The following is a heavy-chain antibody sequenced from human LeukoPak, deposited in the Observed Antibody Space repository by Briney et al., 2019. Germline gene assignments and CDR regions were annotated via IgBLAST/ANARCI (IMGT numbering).Heavy chain of an antibody. Sequence: PSETLSLTCTVSGYSISSGYYWSWIRQPPGKGLEWIGYIYYSGSTNYNPSLKSRVTISVDTSKNQFSLKLSSVTAADTAVYHCARLSGYHWESLYDYWGQGILVTVSS. J-gene: IGHJ4*02. CDR3: ARLSGYHWESLYDY. D-gene: IGHD5-12*01. CDR1: GYSISSGYY. CDR2: IYYSGST. V-gene: IGHV4-61*01.